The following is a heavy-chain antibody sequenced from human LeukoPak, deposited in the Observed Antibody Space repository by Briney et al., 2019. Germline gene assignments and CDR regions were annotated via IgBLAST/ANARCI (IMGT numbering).Heavy chain of an antibody. CDR2: IYYSGST. J-gene: IGHJ6*03. CDR1: GGSISSSSYY. CDR3: ARHILDSSGDYNRGYYYYMDV. Sequence: PSATLSLTCTVSGGSISSSSYYWGWIRQPPGKGREWIGSIYYSGSTYYNPSLKSRVTISVDTSKNQFSLKLSSVTAADTAVYYCARHILDSSGDYNRGYYYYMDVWGKGTTLTVSS. D-gene: IGHD3-22*01. V-gene: IGHV4-39*01.